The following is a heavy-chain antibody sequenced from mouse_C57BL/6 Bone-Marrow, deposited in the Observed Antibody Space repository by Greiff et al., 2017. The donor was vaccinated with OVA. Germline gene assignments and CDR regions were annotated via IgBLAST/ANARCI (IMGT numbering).Heavy chain of an antibody. J-gene: IGHJ1*03. CDR2: IRNKANGYTT. D-gene: IGHD2-4*01. CDR3: ARCLYYDYDGYFDV. Sequence: EVQVVESGGGLVQPGGSLSLSCAASGFTFTDYYMSWVRQPPGKALEWLGFIRNKANGYTTEYSASVKGRFTISRDNSQSILYLQMNALRAEDSATYYCARCLYYDYDGYFDVWGTGTTVSVAS. CDR1: GFTFTDYY. V-gene: IGHV7-3*01.